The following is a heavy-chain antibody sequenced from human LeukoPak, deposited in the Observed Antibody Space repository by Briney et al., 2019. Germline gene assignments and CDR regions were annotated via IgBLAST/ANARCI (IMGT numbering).Heavy chain of an antibody. J-gene: IGHJ6*02. D-gene: IGHD3-16*02. CDR1: GFTFSSYS. V-gene: IGHV3-21*01. CDR3: ARAAEPDMITFGGVIAPAGMDV. CDR2: ISNSSSYI. Sequence: PGGSLRLPCAASGFTFSSYSMNWVRQAPGKGREGFSSISNSSSYIYYADSVKGRFTISRDNAKNSLYLQMNSLRAEDTAVYYCARAAEPDMITFGGVIAPAGMDVWGQGTTVTVSS.